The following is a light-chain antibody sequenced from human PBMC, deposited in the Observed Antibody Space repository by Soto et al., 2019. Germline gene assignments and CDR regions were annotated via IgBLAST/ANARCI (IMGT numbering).Light chain of an antibody. Sequence: QSALTQPRSVSGSPGQSVAISCTGTTSDVGGYDYVSWHQQHPGKAPELIIFDVSKRPSGVPDRFSGSKSGNTASLTSSGLQDEDEADYFCCSYAGDFYVFGSGTKLTVL. CDR2: DVS. CDR3: CSYAGDFYV. V-gene: IGLV2-11*01. J-gene: IGLJ1*01. CDR1: TSDVGGYDY.